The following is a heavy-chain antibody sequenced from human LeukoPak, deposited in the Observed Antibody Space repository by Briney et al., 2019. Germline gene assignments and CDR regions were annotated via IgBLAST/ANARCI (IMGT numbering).Heavy chain of an antibody. CDR2: INHSGST. Sequence: PSETLSLTCAAYGGSFSSYYWSWIRQPPGKGLEWVGEINHSGSTNYNPYLKRRRTISVDTAKTQFSLKLRSVSAADTAVYYCARGREELVGPASYFDYWGQGTLVTVSA. V-gene: IGHV4-34*01. J-gene: IGHJ4*02. CDR1: GGSFSSYY. D-gene: IGHD2-2*01. CDR3: ARGREELVGPASYFDY.